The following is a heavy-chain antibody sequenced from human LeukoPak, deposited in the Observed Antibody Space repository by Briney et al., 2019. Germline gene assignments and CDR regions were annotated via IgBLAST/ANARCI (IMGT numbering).Heavy chain of an antibody. V-gene: IGHV1-24*01. CDR2: FDPEDGET. CDR3: ATGPPYSSSWAYFDY. CDR1: GYTLTELS. J-gene: IGHJ4*02. Sequence: ASVKVSCKVSGYTLTELSMHWVRQAPGKGLEWMGGFDPEDGETIYAQKFQGRVTMTEDTSTDTAYMELSSLRSEVTAVYYCATGPPYSSSWAYFDYWGQGTLVTVYS. D-gene: IGHD6-13*01.